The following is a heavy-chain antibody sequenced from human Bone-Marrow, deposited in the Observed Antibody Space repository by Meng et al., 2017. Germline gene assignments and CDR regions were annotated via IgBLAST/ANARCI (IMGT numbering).Heavy chain of an antibody. CDR3: ARGTRPLLFQH. CDR1: GGSVSSGSYY. D-gene: IGHD1-1*01. V-gene: IGHV4-61*01. J-gene: IGHJ1*01. Sequence: QGQLQESGPGRVRPSETLSLTCTVSGGSVSSGSYYWSWIRQPPGKGLEWIGEINHSGSTNYNPSLKSRVTISVDTSKNQFSLKLSSVTAADTAVYYCARGTRPLLFQHWGQGTLVTVSS. CDR2: INHSGST.